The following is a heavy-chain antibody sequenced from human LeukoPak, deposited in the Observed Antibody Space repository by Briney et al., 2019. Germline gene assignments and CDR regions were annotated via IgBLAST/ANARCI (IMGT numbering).Heavy chain of an antibody. J-gene: IGHJ4*02. V-gene: IGHV3-74*01. D-gene: IGHD6-6*01. CDR2: INTDGSST. Sequence: QSGGSLGLSCAASGFTFSSYWMHWVRQAPGKGLVWVSRINTDGSSTSYADSVKGRFTISRDNAKNTLYLQMNSLRAEDTAVYYCARGSYSSSSNPFDYWGQGTLVTVSS. CDR3: ARGSYSSSSNPFDY. CDR1: GFTFSSYW.